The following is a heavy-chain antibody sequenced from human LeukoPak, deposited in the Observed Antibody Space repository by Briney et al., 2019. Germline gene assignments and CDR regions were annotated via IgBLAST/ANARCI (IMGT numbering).Heavy chain of an antibody. D-gene: IGHD2-2*01. V-gene: IGHV4-59*01. CDR2: IYYSGST. CDR3: ARDELYCSSTSCSNFYYYGRDV. Sequence: SETLSLTCTVSGGPISRYYGSWMRHPPEKGLEWIGHIYYSGSTKYNPPLKSRVTISVDTSKHQFSLKLSSVTAADTAVYYCARDELYCSSTSCSNFYYYGRDVGGKGTTVSVSS. J-gene: IGHJ6*04. CDR1: GGPISRYY.